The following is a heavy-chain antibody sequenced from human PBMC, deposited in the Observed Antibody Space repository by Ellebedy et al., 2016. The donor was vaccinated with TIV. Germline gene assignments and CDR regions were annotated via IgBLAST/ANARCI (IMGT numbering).Heavy chain of an antibody. V-gene: IGHV1-46*01. D-gene: IGHD2-15*01. CDR1: GYTFTSYY. CDR3: ARVGDGSDY. Sequence: AASVKVSCKASGYTFTSYYIHWARQAPGQGFEYMGIINPSGGRTSYAQKFQGRVTMTRDTSTSTFYMELSSLRSEDTAVYYCARVGDGSDYWGQGTLVTVSS. CDR2: INPSGGRT. J-gene: IGHJ4*02.